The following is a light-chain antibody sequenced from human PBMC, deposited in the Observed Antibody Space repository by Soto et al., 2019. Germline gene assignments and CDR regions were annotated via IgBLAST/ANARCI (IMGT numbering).Light chain of an antibody. Sequence: DIQMTQSPSSLSASVGGRVTITCRASQGVSTWLAWYQQKPGKAPNLLIYAASNLQSGVPSRFSGSGSGTDFTLTISSLQPEDFATYYCQQSYNRITFGQGTRLEIK. CDR2: AAS. J-gene: IGKJ5*01. CDR3: QQSYNRIT. V-gene: IGKV1-39*01. CDR1: QGVSTW.